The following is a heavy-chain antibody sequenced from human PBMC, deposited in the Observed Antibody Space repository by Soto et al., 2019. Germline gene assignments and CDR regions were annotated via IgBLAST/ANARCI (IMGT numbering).Heavy chain of an antibody. V-gene: IGHV4-34*01. J-gene: IGHJ5*02. CDR3: ARDWFDP. CDR1: GGSFSGYY. CDR2: INHSGST. Sequence: SETLSLTCAVYGGSFSGYYWSWIRQPPGKGLEWVGEINHSGSTNYNPSLKSRVTISVDTSKNQFSLKLSSVTAADTAVYYCARDWFDPWGQGTLVTVSS.